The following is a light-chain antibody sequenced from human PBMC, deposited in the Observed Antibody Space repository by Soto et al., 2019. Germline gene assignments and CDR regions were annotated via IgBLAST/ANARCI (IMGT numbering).Light chain of an antibody. Sequence: VVTQPPSVSGAPGQRVTISCTGSSSNIGAGYDVHWYQQRPGAAPKLLISANINRPSGVPDRFSGSKSGTSASLAITGLKADDEGDYYCQSYDSTLSARYVFGTGTKVTVL. CDR1: SSNIGAGYD. V-gene: IGLV1-40*01. J-gene: IGLJ1*01. CDR2: ANI. CDR3: QSYDSTLSARYV.